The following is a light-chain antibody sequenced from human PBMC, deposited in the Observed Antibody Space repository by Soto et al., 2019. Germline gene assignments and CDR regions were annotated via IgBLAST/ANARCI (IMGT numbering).Light chain of an antibody. J-gene: IGLJ2*01. Sequence: QSALTQPASVSGSPGQSITLSCTGTSSDIGGYDYVSWYQRHPGKAPKLIIYDVNNRPSGVSNRFSGSKSGNKSSLTISGLQDEDEADYYCTSYASGSSHVVFGGGTKLTVL. V-gene: IGLV2-14*01. CDR3: TSYASGSSHVV. CDR1: SSDIGGYDY. CDR2: DVN.